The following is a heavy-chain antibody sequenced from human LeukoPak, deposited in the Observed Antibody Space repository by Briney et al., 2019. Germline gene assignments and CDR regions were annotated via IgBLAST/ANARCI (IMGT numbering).Heavy chain of an antibody. V-gene: IGHV3-48*02. Sequence: GGSLRLSCSASGFTFSTYNMNWVRQAPGKGLEWVSFIGTSSGAIYYADSVKGRLTISRDNARKSLYLQMNSLRDEDTAVYYCARNLDSWGQGALVTVSS. CDR3: ARNLDS. CDR2: IGTSSGAI. CDR1: GFTFSTYN. J-gene: IGHJ5*01.